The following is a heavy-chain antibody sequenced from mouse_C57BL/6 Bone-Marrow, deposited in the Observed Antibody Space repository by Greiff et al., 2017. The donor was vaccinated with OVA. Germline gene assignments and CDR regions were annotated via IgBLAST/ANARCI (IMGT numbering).Heavy chain of an antibody. CDR1: GYTFTDYY. CDR2: INPYNGGT. V-gene: IGHV1-19*01. Sequence: EVQLQQSGPVLVKPGASVKMSCKASGYTFTDYYMNWVKQSHGKSLEWIGVINPYNGGTSYNQKFKGKATLTVDKSSSTAYMELNSLTSEDSAVYYCARSIYYDSDYGGQGTTLTVSS. CDR3: ARSIYYDSDY. J-gene: IGHJ2*01. D-gene: IGHD2-4*01.